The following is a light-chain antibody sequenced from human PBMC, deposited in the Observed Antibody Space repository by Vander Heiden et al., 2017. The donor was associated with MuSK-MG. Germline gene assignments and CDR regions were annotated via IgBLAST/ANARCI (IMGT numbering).Light chain of an antibody. V-gene: IGKV3-11*01. CDR3: QQRSNWPLYT. CDR2: DAS. Sequence: EIVLTQSPATLSLSPWERATLSCRASQSVSSYLAWYQQKPGQAPRLLIYDASNRATGIPARFSGSGSGTDFSLIISSLEPEDFAVYYCQQRSNWPLYTFGQGTKLEIK. CDR1: QSVSSY. J-gene: IGKJ2*01.